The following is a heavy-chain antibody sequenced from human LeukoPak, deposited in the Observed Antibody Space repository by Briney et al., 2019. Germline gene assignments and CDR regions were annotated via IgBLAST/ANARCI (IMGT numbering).Heavy chain of an antibody. Sequence: ETLSLTCAVYGGSFSGYYWSWVRQAPGKGLEWVSVIYSGGSTYYADSVKGRFTISRDNSKNTLYLQMNSLRAEDTAVYYCARGHTLRFPDYWGQGTLVTVSS. CDR3: ARGHTLRFPDY. V-gene: IGHV3-66*01. CDR1: GGSFSGYY. J-gene: IGHJ4*02. CDR2: IYSGGST. D-gene: IGHD3-3*01.